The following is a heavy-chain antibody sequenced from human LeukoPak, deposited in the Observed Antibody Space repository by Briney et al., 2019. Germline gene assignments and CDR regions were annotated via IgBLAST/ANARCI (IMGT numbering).Heavy chain of an antibody. CDR2: INANSGGT. CDR1: GYTFTGYY. J-gene: IGHJ6*02. Sequence: ASVKVSCTASGYTFTGYYIHWMRQAPGQGPEWMGWINANSGGTKYAQKLQGRVTVTRDTSISTAYMELSSLRSDDTAVYYCAREGVDIVSRKDYYAMDVWGQGTTVTVPS. V-gene: IGHV1-2*02. D-gene: IGHD5/OR15-5a*01. CDR3: AREGVDIVSRKDYYAMDV.